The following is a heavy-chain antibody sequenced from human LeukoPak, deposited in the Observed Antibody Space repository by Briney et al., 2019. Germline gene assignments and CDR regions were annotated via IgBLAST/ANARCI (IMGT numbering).Heavy chain of an antibody. J-gene: IGHJ1*01. V-gene: IGHV3-43*02. CDR2: ISGEGATT. D-gene: IGHD1-14*01. CDR1: GFTFDDYA. Sequence: GGSLRLSCAVSGFTFDDYAMHWVRQAPGKGLEWVSLISGEGATTYYADSVKGRFTISRDNSKNSLYLQMNSLRTEDTALYYCAKTPPSYGRWGQGTLVTVSS. CDR3: AKTPPSYGR.